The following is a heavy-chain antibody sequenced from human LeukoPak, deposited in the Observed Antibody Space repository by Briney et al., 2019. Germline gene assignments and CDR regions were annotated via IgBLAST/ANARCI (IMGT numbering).Heavy chain of an antibody. Sequence: PGGSLRLSCAASGFTFSSYGMHWVRQAPGKGLEWVAVISYDGSNKYYADSVKGRFTISRDNSKNTLYLQMNSLRAEDTAVYYCARERGTAKYYFDYWGQGTLVTVSS. D-gene: IGHD5-18*01. CDR2: ISYDGSNK. CDR1: GFTFSSYG. V-gene: IGHV3-30*03. J-gene: IGHJ4*02. CDR3: ARERGTAKYYFDY.